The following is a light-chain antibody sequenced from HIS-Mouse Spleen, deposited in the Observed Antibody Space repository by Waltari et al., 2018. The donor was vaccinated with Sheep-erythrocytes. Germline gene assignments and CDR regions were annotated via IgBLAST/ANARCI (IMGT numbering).Light chain of an antibody. CDR3: CSYAGSYNHV. V-gene: IGLV2-11*01. J-gene: IGLJ1*01. CDR1: SSDVGGYNY. Sequence: QSALTQPRSVSGSPGQSVTISCTGTSSDVGGYNYVSWYQQHPGKAPKLMIYYGSKRPSGVPDRFSGSKSGNTASLTISGLQAEDEADYYCCSYAGSYNHVFATGTKVTVL. CDR2: YGS.